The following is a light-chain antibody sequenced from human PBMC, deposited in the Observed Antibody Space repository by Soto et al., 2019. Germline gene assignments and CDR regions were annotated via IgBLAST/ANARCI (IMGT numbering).Light chain of an antibody. J-gene: IGLJ1*01. CDR3: SSYTSSSTLGNV. CDR2: DVS. Sequence: QPVLAQRAVGSGSPGQSMTISCAKTSSDVGGYNYVSWYQQHPGKAPKLMIYDVSNRPSGVSNRFSGSKSGNTASLTISGLQAEDEADYYCSSYTSSSTLGNVFGTGTKVTVL. V-gene: IGLV2-14*01. CDR1: SSDVGGYNY.